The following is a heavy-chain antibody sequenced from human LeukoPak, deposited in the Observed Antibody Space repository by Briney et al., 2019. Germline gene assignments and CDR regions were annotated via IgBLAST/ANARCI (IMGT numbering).Heavy chain of an antibody. J-gene: IGHJ6*02. V-gene: IGHV3-48*02. D-gene: IGHD5-24*01. Sequence: PGGSLRLSCAASGFTFSSYSMNWVRQAPGKGLEWVSYISSSSSTIYYADSVKGRFTISRDNSKNTLYLQMNSLRDEDTAVYYCGRGERWIKLQRFNGMDVWGQGTLVTVSS. CDR1: GFTFSSYS. CDR3: GRGERWIKLQRFNGMDV. CDR2: ISSSSSTI.